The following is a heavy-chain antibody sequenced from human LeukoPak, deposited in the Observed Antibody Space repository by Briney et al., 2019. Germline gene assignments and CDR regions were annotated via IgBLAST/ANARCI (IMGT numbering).Heavy chain of an antibody. D-gene: IGHD1-26*01. CDR3: ARDLSGTPDY. CDR1: GYTFTGYY. Sequence: ASVKVSCKASGYTFTGYYMHWARQAPGQGLEWMGRINPNSGGTNYAQKFQGRVTMTRDTSTSTAYMELSRLRSDDTAVYYCARDLSGTPDYWGQGTLVTVSS. J-gene: IGHJ4*02. V-gene: IGHV1-2*06. CDR2: INPNSGGT.